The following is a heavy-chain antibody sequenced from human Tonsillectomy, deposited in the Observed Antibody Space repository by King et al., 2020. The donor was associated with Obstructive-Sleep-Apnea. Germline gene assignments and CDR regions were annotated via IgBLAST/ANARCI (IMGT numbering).Heavy chain of an antibody. CDR3: ASVDTEPDDISIGYCSGGSCYSGYYFDY. V-gene: IGHV3-7*03. D-gene: IGHD2-15*01. CDR2: IKQDGSEK. Sequence: VQLVESGGGLVQPGGSLRLSCAASGFTFSSYWMSWVRQAPGKGLEWVANIKQDGSEKYYVDSVKGRFTISRDNAKNSLYLQMNSLRAEDTAVYYCASVDTEPDDISIGYCSGGSCYSGYYFDYWGQGTLVTVSS. CDR1: GFTFSSYW. J-gene: IGHJ4*02.